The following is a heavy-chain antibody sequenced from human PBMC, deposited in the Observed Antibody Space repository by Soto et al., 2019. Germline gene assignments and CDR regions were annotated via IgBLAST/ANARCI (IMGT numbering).Heavy chain of an antibody. V-gene: IGHV1-69*12. Sequence: QVQLVQSGAEVKKPGSSVKVSCKASGGTFSSYAISWMRQAPGQGLEWMGGIIPIFGTANYAQKFQGRVTITADESSSTDYMELSSLRSEDTAVYYCARDPHYGGNFWYFDLWGRGTLVTVSS. CDR2: IIPIFGTA. CDR3: ARDPHYGGNFWYFDL. CDR1: GGTFSSYA. J-gene: IGHJ2*01. D-gene: IGHD4-17*01.